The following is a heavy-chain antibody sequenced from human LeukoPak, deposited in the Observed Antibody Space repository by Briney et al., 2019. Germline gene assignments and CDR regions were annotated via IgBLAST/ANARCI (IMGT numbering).Heavy chain of an antibody. J-gene: IGHJ3*02. CDR2: INPNSGDA. CDR3: AREGDSSADAFDI. D-gene: IGHD3-22*01. CDR1: GFPFNGYY. V-gene: IGHV1-2*02. Sequence: ASVKVACKASGFPFNGYYMHWVRQAPGQGPEWMGWINPNSGDANYAQKFQGRVTMTRDTSVSTAYMELRRLRSDDTAVYHCAREGDSSADAFDIWGQGTMVTVSS.